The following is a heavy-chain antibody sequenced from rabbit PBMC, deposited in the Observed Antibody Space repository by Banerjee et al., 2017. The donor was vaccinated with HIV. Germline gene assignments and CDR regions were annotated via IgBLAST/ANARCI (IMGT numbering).Heavy chain of an antibody. CDR1: GFSFSSSYW. CDR2: IYTNGGST. V-gene: IGHV1S43*01. J-gene: IGHJ4*01. CDR3: GRDRDGDAGYGSLAL. Sequence: QEQLEESGGDLVKPEGSLTLTCTASGFSFSSSYWICWVRQAPGKGLELIACIYTNGGSTWYASCVNGRFTISRSTSLNTVNLKMTSLTVADTATYFCGRDRDGDAGYGSLALWGPGTLVTVS. D-gene: IGHD6-1*01.